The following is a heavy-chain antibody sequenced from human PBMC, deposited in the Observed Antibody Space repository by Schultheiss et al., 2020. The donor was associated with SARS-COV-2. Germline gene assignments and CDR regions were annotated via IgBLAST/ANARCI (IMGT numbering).Heavy chain of an antibody. CDR2: ISSSSSTI. CDR3: ARVGGQNADWFDP. V-gene: IGHV3-48*02. CDR1: GFTFSYYT. J-gene: IGHJ5*02. D-gene: IGHD2-15*01. Sequence: GSLRLSCAASGFTFSYYTMHWVRQAPGKGLEWVSYISSSSSTIYYADSVKGRFTISRDNAKNSLYLQMNSLRDEDTAVYYCARVGGQNADWFDPWGQGTLVTVSS.